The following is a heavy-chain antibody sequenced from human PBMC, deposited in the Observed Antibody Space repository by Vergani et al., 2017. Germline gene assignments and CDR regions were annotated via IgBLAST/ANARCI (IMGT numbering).Heavy chain of an antibody. D-gene: IGHD6-13*01. CDR3: ARLGPSCSSWVDGDY. CDR2: IYPGESDT. Sequence: EVQLVQSGAEVKKPGESLKISCKGSGYSFTSYWIGWVRQMPGKGLEWMGIIYPGESDTRYSPSFQGQVTISADKSISTAYLQWSSLTASDTAMYYCARLGPSCSSWVDGDYWGQGTLVTVSS. V-gene: IGHV5-51*03. J-gene: IGHJ4*02. CDR1: GYSFTSYW.